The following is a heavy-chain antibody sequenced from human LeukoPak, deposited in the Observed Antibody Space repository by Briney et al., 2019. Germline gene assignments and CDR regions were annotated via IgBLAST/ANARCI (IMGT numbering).Heavy chain of an antibody. Sequence: GVLRLSCTSSGFTFGTYAVSWFRQAPGKGLEWVAFIRSKTFGGTTEYAASVKGRFTISRDDSKSIAYLQMNSLKTEDTAVYYCTRYSGRTDYWGQGTLVSVSS. CDR2: IRSKTFGGTT. D-gene: IGHD5-18*01. CDR1: GFTFGTYA. V-gene: IGHV3-49*03. J-gene: IGHJ4*02. CDR3: TRYSGRTDY.